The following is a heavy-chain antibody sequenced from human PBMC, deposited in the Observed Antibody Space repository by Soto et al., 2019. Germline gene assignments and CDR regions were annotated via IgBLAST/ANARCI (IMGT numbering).Heavy chain of an antibody. CDR3: ARGGCGGDYRMVGAFDL. Sequence: SETLSLTCTVSGGSISSGGYYWSWIRQHPGKGLEWIGYIYYSGSTYYNPSLKSRVTISVDTSKNQFSLKLSSVTAADTAVYYCARGGCGGDYRMVGAFDLWGQGTMVTVSS. CDR1: GGSISSGGYY. D-gene: IGHD2-21*02. J-gene: IGHJ3*01. V-gene: IGHV4-31*03. CDR2: IYYSGST.